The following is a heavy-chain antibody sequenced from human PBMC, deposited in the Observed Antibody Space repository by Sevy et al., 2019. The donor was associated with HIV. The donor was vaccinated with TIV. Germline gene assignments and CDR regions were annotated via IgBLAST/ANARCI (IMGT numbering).Heavy chain of an antibody. CDR3: AKDDFWSGYYYYYGMDV. D-gene: IGHD3-3*01. CDR2: IRYDGSNK. V-gene: IGHV3-30*02. Sequence: GGSLRLSCAASGFTFSSYGMHWVRQAPGKGLEWVAFIRYDGSNKYYADSVKGRFTISRDNSKNTLYLQMNSLGAEDTAVYYCAKDDFWSGYYYYYGMDVWGQGTTVTVSS. CDR1: GFTFSSYG. J-gene: IGHJ6*02.